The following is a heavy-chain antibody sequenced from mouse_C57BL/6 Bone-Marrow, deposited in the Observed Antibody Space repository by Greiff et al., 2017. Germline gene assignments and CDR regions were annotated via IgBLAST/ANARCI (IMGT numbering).Heavy chain of an antibody. Sequence: QVQLQQPGAELVKPGASVKMSCKASGYTFTSDWITWVKQRPGQGLEWIGDIYPGSGSTNYNEKFKSKATLTVDTSSSTAYMQLSSLTSEDSAVYYCGGKFLLLREWYFDVWGTGTTVTVSS. CDR2: IYPGSGST. J-gene: IGHJ1*03. CDR3: GGKFLLLREWYFDV. CDR1: GYTFTSDW. D-gene: IGHD1-1*01. V-gene: IGHV1-55*01.